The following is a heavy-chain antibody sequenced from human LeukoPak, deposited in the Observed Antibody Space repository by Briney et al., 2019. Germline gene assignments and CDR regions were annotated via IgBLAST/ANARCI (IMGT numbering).Heavy chain of an antibody. Sequence: GGSLRLSCAASGFTFSTYNMNWVRQAPGKGLEWVASISGSSSYIYYADSVKGRFTISRDNAKNSLYLQMNSLRAEDTAVYYCARHYGGSSPFDYWGQGTLVTVSS. V-gene: IGHV3-21*01. CDR2: ISGSSSYI. J-gene: IGHJ4*02. CDR1: GFTFSTYN. CDR3: ARHYGGSSPFDY. D-gene: IGHD4-23*01.